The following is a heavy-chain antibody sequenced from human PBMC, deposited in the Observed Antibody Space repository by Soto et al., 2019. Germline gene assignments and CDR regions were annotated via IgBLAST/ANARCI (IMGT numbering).Heavy chain of an antibody. CDR2: IIPIFGTA. J-gene: IGHJ4*02. CDR3: ARASPAEQLALDY. V-gene: IGHV1-69*01. Sequence: KISCKGSGYSFTSYWIGWVRQMPGKGLEWMGGIIPIFGTANYAQKFQGRVTITADESTSTAHMELSSLRSEDTAVYYCARASPAEQLALDYWGQGTLVTVSS. CDR1: GYSFTSYW. D-gene: IGHD6-6*01.